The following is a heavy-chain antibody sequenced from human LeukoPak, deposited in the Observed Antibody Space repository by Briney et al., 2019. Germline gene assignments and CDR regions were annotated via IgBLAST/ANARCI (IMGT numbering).Heavy chain of an antibody. CDR2: MNPNSGNT. Sequence: ASVKVSCKASGGTFSSYAISWVRQAPGQGLEWMGWMNPNSGNTGYAQKFQGRVTITRNTSISTAYMELSSLRSEDTAVYYCARSTRRGYSYGFGYWGQGTLVTVSS. J-gene: IGHJ4*02. D-gene: IGHD5-18*01. V-gene: IGHV1-8*03. CDR1: GGTFSSYA. CDR3: ARSTRRGYSYGFGY.